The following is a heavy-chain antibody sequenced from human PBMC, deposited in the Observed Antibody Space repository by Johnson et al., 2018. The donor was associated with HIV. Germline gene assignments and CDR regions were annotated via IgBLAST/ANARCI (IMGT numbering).Heavy chain of an antibody. V-gene: IGHV3-49*04. J-gene: IGHJ3*02. D-gene: IGHD6-19*01. CDR1: GFTFGDYA. Sequence: VQLVESGGGLVQPGRSLRLSCTASGFTFGDYAMSWVRQAPGKGLEWVGFIRSKAYGGTTEYAASVKGRFTISRDDSKSIAYLQMNSLKTEDTAVYYCASFGLAVAADAFDIWGQGTIVIVSS. CDR2: IRSKAYGGTT. CDR3: ASFGLAVAADAFDI.